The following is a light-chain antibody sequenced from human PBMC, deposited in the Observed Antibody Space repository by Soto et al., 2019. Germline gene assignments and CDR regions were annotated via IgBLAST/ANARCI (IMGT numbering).Light chain of an antibody. Sequence: QSVLTQPASVSGSPVQSITISCTGTSSDVGGYNYVSWYQQHPGKAPKLMIYDVSNRPSGVSNRFSGSKSGNTASLTISGLQAEDEADYYCSSYTSSSTRVFGTGTKVTVL. CDR1: SSDVGGYNY. V-gene: IGLV2-14*01. J-gene: IGLJ1*01. CDR3: SSYTSSSTRV. CDR2: DVS.